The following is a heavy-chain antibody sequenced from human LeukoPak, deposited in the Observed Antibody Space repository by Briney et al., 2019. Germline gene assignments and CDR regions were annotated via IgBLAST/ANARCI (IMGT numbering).Heavy chain of an antibody. V-gene: IGHV4-39*07. CDR2: IYYSGST. D-gene: IGHD2-21*01. CDR3: AREDMKRGGVEGFDP. J-gene: IGHJ5*02. Sequence: PSETLSRTCTVSGGSISSSSYYWGWIRHPPGKGLEWIGYIYYSGSTNYNPSLKSRVTISVDTSKNQFSLKLSSVTAADTAVYYCAREDMKRGGVEGFDPWGQGTLVTVSS. CDR1: GGSISSSSYY.